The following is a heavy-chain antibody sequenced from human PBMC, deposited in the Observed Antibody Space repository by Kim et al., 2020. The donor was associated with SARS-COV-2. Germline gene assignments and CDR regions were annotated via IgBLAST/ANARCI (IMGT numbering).Heavy chain of an antibody. D-gene: IGHD6-6*01. CDR1: GFSFGNFA. Sequence: GGSLRLSCGASGFSFGNFAMDWVRQAPGKGLEWVSVTSNDGSNKDYADSVKGRFTISRENSKNMLFLQMNSLRPEDTAVYYCARRGGIIAARPIGLWGKGTLVTVSA. J-gene: IGHJ4*02. V-gene: IGHV3-30*03. CDR2: TSNDGSNK. CDR3: ARRGGIIAARPIGL.